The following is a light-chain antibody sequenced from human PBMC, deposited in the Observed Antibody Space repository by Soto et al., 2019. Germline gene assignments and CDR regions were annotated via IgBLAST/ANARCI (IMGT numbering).Light chain of an antibody. J-gene: IGLJ2*01. Sequence: QSALTQPPSASRTPGQRVTISCSGSSSNIGSNYVYWYQQLPGTAPKLLIYRNNQRPSGVPDRFSGSKSGTSASLAISGLRSEDEPDYYCAAWDDSLSPHVVFGGSTKVTVL. V-gene: IGLV1-47*01. CDR1: SSNIGSNY. CDR3: AAWDDSLSPHVV. CDR2: RNN.